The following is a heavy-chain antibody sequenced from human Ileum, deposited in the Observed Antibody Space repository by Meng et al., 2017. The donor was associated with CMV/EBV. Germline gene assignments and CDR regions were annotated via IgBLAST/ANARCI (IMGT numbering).Heavy chain of an antibody. CDR1: GWSFSGYS. J-gene: IGHJ4*02. V-gene: IGHV4-34*01. CDR2: INHSEST. Sequence: AVYGWSFSGYSWSWIRQPPGKGLEWIGEINHSESTNYAPSLKSRVTISVDSFKNQCSLRLNSVTAADTAVFHCARRVGSGKYYFDFWSQGSLVTVSS. D-gene: IGHD3-10*01. CDR3: ARRVGSGKYYFDF.